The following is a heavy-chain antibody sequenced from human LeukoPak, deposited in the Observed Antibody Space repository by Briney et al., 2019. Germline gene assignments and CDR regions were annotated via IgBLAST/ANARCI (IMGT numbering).Heavy chain of an antibody. CDR2: IDWDDDK. D-gene: IGHD6-13*01. CDR3: ARTVYISSWYDTDY. CDR1: GFSLCTSRMC. J-gene: IGHJ4*02. V-gene: IGHV2-70*11. Sequence: SGPTLVNPTQTLTLTCTFSGFSLCTSRMCVSWIRQPPGKALEWPARIDWDDDKYYSTSLKTRLTISKDTSKNQVVLTMTNMDPVDTATYSCARTVYISSWYDTDYWGQGTLVTVSS.